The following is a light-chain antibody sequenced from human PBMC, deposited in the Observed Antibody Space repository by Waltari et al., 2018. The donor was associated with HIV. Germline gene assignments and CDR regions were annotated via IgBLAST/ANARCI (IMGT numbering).Light chain of an antibody. CDR2: EVS. CDR3: CSYAGTSTYVA. V-gene: IGLV2-23*02. J-gene: IGLJ2*01. Sequence: QSALTQPASVSGSPGQSITISCTGTSSDVGSDNLVSWYHQHPGKAPKLTIYEVSKRPSGVSNRFHGSKSGNTASLTISGLQAEDEADYYCCSYAGTSTYVAFGGGTKLTVL. CDR1: SSDVGSDNL.